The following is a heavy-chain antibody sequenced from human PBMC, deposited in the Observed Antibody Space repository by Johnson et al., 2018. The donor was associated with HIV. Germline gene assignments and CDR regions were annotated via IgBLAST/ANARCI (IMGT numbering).Heavy chain of an antibody. CDR3: ARDRGYWDAFDI. Sequence: QVQLVESGGGLVKPGGSLRLSCVISGFVFSDYHMSWVRQAPGKGLEWISYISSGGSSIYYADSVKGRFSISRDNAKNSLYLQMNSLRAEDTAVYYCARDRGYWDAFDIWGQGTMVTVSS. CDR2: ISSGGSSI. J-gene: IGHJ3*02. D-gene: IGHD3-22*01. V-gene: IGHV3-11*04. CDR1: GFVFSDYH.